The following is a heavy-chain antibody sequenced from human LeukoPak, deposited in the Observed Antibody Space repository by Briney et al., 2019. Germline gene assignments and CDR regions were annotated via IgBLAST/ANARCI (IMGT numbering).Heavy chain of an antibody. J-gene: IGHJ3*02. CDR1: GFTFSSYS. V-gene: IGHV3-48*02. Sequence: GGSLTLSCAASGFTFSSYSMNWVRQALGKGLEWVAYISRSSTTIYYADSVKGRFTISRDNAKNSLYLQMNSLRDEDTAVYYCARDLVVKRYAFDIWGQGTMVTVSS. CDR2: ISRSSTTI. CDR3: ARDLVVKRYAFDI. D-gene: IGHD2-21*01.